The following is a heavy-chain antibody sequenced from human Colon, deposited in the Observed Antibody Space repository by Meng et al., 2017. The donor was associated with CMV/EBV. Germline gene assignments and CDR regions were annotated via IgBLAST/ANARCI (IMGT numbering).Heavy chain of an antibody. D-gene: IGHD6-19*01. J-gene: IGHJ3*02. CDR1: GSMFDAYA. V-gene: IGHV3-9*01. CDR2: ISLDSRHT. Sequence: SLKISCAASGSMFDAYAMHWIRQAPGKGLEWVSVISLDSRHTGYADSVKGRFTISRDNAKNSLYLQMDGLIAEDTAVYEWVKGLVHFQMDEDAFEIWGQGTMVTVSS. CDR3: VKGLVHFQMDEDAFEI.